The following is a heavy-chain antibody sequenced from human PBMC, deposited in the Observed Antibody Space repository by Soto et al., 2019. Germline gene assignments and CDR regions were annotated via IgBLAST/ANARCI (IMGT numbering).Heavy chain of an antibody. Sequence: QVQLVESGGGVVQPGRSLRLSCAASGFTFSSYGMHWVRQAPGKGLEWVAVIWYDGSNKYYADSVKGRFTISRDNSKNTLYLQMNSLRAEDTTVYYCAREGYYYDSSGYYDDDAFDIWGQGTMVTVSS. CDR2: IWYDGSNK. V-gene: IGHV3-33*01. J-gene: IGHJ3*02. D-gene: IGHD3-22*01. CDR3: AREGYYYDSSGYYDDDAFDI. CDR1: GFTFSSYG.